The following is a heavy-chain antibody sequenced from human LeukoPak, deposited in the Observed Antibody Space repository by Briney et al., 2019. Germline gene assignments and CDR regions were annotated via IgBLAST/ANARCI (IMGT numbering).Heavy chain of an antibody. D-gene: IGHD6-13*01. V-gene: IGHV3-30-3*01. Sequence: GGSLRLSCGASGFTFSSYAMHWVRQAPGKGLECVAVISHDGSNKYYADSVKGRVTISRDNSKNTLDLQMNSLRAEDTAVYYCARDGAAAGVEFDYWGQGTLVTVSS. CDR2: ISHDGSNK. J-gene: IGHJ4*02. CDR1: GFTFSSYA. CDR3: ARDGAAAGVEFDY.